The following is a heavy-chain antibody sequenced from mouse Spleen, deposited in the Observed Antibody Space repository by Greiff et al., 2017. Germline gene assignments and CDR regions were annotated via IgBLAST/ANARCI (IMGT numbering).Heavy chain of an antibody. Sequence: VQLQQSGAELVRPGASVKLSCTASGFNIKDYYMHWVKQRPEQGLEWIGRIDPEDGDTEYAPKFQGKATMTADTSSNTAYLQLSSLTSEDTAVYYCTTRTARATGFDYWGQGTTLTVSS. CDR1: GFNIKDYY. J-gene: IGHJ2*01. CDR3: TTRTARATGFDY. D-gene: IGHD3-1*01. V-gene: IGHV14-1*01. CDR2: IDPEDGDT.